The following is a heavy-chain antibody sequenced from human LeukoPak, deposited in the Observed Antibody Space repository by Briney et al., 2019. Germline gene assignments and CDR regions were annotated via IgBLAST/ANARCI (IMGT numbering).Heavy chain of an antibody. Sequence: GGSLRLSCAASGFTFSSYAMSWVRQAPGQGPEWVSAISGSGGSTYYADSVKGRFTISRDNSKNTLYLQMNSLRAEDTAVYYCAKDRSVVVAASTFDYWGQGTLVTVSS. J-gene: IGHJ4*02. CDR3: AKDRSVVVAASTFDY. CDR2: ISGSGGST. D-gene: IGHD2-15*01. CDR1: GFTFSSYA. V-gene: IGHV3-23*01.